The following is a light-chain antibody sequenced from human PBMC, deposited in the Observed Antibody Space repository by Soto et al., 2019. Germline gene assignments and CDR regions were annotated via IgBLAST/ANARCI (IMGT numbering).Light chain of an antibody. CDR2: GAS. J-gene: IGKJ1*01. CDR1: QSISSSY. Sequence: DIVLTQSPGTLSLSPGERATLACRASQSISSSYLSWYQQKPGQAPRLLIYGASIRATGIPDRFSGSGSGTDFTFISNRLEPEDFAVYYCQQYGSSPLTFGQGTPVELK. CDR3: QQYGSSPLT. V-gene: IGKV3-20*01.